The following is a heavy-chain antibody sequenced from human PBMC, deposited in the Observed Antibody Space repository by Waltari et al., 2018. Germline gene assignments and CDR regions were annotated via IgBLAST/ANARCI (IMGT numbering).Heavy chain of an antibody. D-gene: IGHD1-1*01. J-gene: IGHJ6*02. CDR1: GFTFSSYW. Sequence: EEQLVESGGGLVQPGDSLRLSCAVSGFTFSSYWMNWVRQAPGKGPLWVSGISSDASDTTYADSVKGRFTISRDNAKNTLYLQMNRLRAEDTAVYFCARVSRRTYRSPVPGRHYYYGMDVWGQGTTVTVSS. CDR3: ARVSRRTYRSPVPGRHYYYGMDV. V-gene: IGHV3-74*03. CDR2: ISSDASDT.